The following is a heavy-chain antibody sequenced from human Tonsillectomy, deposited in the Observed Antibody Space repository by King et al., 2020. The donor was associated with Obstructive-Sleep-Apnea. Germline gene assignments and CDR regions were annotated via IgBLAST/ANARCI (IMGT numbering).Heavy chain of an antibody. CDR3: ARGGLSIAARYFDY. CDR2: ISSSSSTI. Sequence: VQLVESGGDLVQPGGSLRLSCAASGFTFSSYSMNWVRQAPGKGLEWVSYISSSSSTIYYADSVKGRFSLSRDNAKSSLYLQMNSLRAEDTAVYYCARGGLSIAARYFDYWAQGTLVTLSS. J-gene: IGHJ4*02. CDR1: GFTFSSYS. V-gene: IGHV3-48*04. D-gene: IGHD6-6*01.